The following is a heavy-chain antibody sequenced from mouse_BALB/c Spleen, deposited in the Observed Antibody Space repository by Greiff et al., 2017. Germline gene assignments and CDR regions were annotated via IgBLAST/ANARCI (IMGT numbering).Heavy chain of an antibody. Sequence: VKVVESGPGLVAPSQSLSITCTVSGFSLTSYGVHWVRQPPGKGLEWLGVIWAGGSTNYNSALMSRLSISKDNSKSQVFLKMNSLQTDDTAMYYCARDRWLWYAMDYWGQGTSVTVSS. CDR3: ARDRWLWYAMDY. J-gene: IGHJ4*01. V-gene: IGHV2-9*02. CDR2: IWAGGST. CDR1: GFSLTSYG. D-gene: IGHD2-3*01.